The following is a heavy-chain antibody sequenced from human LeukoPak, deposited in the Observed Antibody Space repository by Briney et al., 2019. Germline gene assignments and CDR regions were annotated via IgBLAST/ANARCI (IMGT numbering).Heavy chain of an antibody. J-gene: IGHJ4*02. CDR1: GFTFSGHG. CDR3: TRDRSRAEDD. Sequence: PGGSLRPSCAASGFTFSGHGMSWVRQAPGKGLEWVANINQGGSDKYYVDSVKGRFTISRDNANNLLYLQMNSLRGEDTAVYYCTRDRSRAEDDWGQGTLVTVSS. D-gene: IGHD1-14*01. CDR2: INQGGSDK. V-gene: IGHV3-7*01.